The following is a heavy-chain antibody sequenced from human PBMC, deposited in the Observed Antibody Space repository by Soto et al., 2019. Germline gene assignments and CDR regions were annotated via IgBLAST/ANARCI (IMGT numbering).Heavy chain of an antibody. CDR3: ARAYYYDSSARGVFDI. Sequence: SVKVSCKASGGTFSSYAISWVRQAPGKGLEWMGGIIPIFGTANYAQKFQGRVTITADESTSTAYMELSSLRSEDTAVYYCARAYYYDSSARGVFDIWGQGTMVTVSS. D-gene: IGHD3-22*01. CDR2: IIPIFGTA. J-gene: IGHJ3*02. V-gene: IGHV1-69*13. CDR1: GGTFSSYA.